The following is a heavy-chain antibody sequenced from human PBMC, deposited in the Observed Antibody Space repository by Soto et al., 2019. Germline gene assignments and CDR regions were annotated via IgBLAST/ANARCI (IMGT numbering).Heavy chain of an antibody. J-gene: IGHJ4*02. CDR3: AKGGITMVVVMTATFYFDH. V-gene: IGHV3-23*01. CDR2: ISGNGRST. Sequence: EVQLLESGGGLGQPGGSLRLSCAASGFTFNSYAMPWVRQAPGKGLEWVSTISGNGRSTYYADSVRGRLTVSRDNSRNTLYLDVTSLRAEDAAVYFCAKGGITMVVVMTATFYFDHWGPGTLVTVSS. CDR1: GFTFNSYA. D-gene: IGHD2-21*01.